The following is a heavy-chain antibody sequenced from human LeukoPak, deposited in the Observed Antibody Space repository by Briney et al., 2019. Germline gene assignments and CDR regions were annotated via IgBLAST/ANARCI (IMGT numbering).Heavy chain of an antibody. J-gene: IGHJ6*03. D-gene: IGHD5-18*01. CDR2: IYYSGST. Sequence: SETLSLTCTVSGGSISSSSYYWGWIRQPPGKGLEWIGSIYYSGSTYYNPSLKSRVTISVDTSKNQFSLKLSSVTAADTAVYCCAREVDTAMGHYYYYYMDVWGKGTTVTISS. CDR1: GGSISSSSYY. CDR3: AREVDTAMGHYYYYYMDV. V-gene: IGHV4-39*07.